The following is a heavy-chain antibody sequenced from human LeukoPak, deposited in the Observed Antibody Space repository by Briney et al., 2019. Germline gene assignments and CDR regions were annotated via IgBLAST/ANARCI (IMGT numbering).Heavy chain of an antibody. CDR1: GFMFSRYG. V-gene: IGHV3-66*01. CDR3: ARDLLWFGELISPPP. Sequence: GGSLRLSCAASGFMFSRYGMHWVRQAPGRGLEWVSIIYSGGNTYYADSVKGRFTISRDTSKNTVFLQMNSLTAEDTAMYYCARDLLWFGELISPPPWGQGTLVTVSS. CDR2: IYSGGNT. D-gene: IGHD3-10*01. J-gene: IGHJ5*02.